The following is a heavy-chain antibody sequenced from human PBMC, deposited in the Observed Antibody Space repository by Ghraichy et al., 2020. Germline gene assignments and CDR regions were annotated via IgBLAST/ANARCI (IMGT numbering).Heavy chain of an antibody. CDR3: AKPKSRGSSSYNTAEYFQH. CDR2: ISGSGGST. CDR1: GFTFSSYA. J-gene: IGHJ1*01. V-gene: IGHV3-23*01. Sequence: GESLNISCAASGFTFSSYAMSWVRQAPGKGLEWVSAISGSGGSTYYADSVKGRFTISRDNSKNTLYLQMNSLRAEDTAVYYCAKPKSRGSSSYNTAEYFQHRGPGTLVPVSS. D-gene: IGHD6-13*01.